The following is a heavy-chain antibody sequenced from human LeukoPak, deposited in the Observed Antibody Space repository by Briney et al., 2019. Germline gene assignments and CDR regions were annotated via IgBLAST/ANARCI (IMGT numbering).Heavy chain of an antibody. J-gene: IGHJ3*02. Sequence: HPGGSLRLSCSTSGFTFSTYGMHWVRQAPGKGLEWVSVIWYDGSMKYYADSVKGRVTISRDNSKNTLHLQMNSLRAEDTAVYYCVGSSGLSYDPLDIWGQGTVVTVSS. CDR2: IWYDGSMK. V-gene: IGHV3-33*01. CDR1: GFTFSTYG. CDR3: VGSSGLSYDPLDI. D-gene: IGHD6-19*01.